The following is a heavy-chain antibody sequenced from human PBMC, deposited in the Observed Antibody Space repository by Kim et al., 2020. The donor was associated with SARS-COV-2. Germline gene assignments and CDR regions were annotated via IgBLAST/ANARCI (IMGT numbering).Heavy chain of an antibody. Sequence: GGSLRLSCAASGFTFSSYAMSWVRQAPGKGLEWVSAISGSGGSTYYADSVKGRFTISRDNSKNTLYLQMNSLRAEDTAVYYCARSREAGRSLRVYYYGMDVWGQGTTVTVSS. D-gene: IGHD6-13*01. CDR3: ARSREAGRSLRVYYYGMDV. CDR2: ISGSGGST. CDR1: GFTFSSYA. J-gene: IGHJ6*02. V-gene: IGHV3-23*01.